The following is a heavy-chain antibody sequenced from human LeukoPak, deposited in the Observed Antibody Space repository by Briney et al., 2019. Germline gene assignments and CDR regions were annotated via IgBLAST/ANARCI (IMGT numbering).Heavy chain of an antibody. CDR2: IYYTGSD. Sequence: SETLSLTCTVSGGSISNYYWNWIRQPPGKGLEWIGYIYYTGSDNYNPSLKSRVTMSVDTSKNQFSLNLRSVTPEDTAVYYCARNLIPEQLVLNFWGQGTRVSVSS. D-gene: IGHD6-13*01. V-gene: IGHV4-59*01. J-gene: IGHJ4*02. CDR3: ARNLIPEQLVLNF. CDR1: GGSISNYY.